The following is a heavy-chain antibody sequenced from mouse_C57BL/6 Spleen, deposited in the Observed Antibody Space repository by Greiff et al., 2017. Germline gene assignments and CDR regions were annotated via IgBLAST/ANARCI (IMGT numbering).Heavy chain of an antibody. CDR3: AREEDGLEAY. J-gene: IGHJ3*01. CDR2: IYPRSGNT. CDR1: GYTFTSYG. Sequence: VKLMESGAELARPGASVKLSCKASGYTFTSYGISWVKQRTGQGLEWIGEIYPRSGNTYYNEKFKGKATLTADKSSSTAYMELRSLTSEDSAVYFCAREEDGLEAYWGQGTLVTVSA. V-gene: IGHV1-81*01. D-gene: IGHD2-2*01.